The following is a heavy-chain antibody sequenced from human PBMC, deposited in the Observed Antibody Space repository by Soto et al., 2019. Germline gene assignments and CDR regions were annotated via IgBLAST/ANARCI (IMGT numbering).Heavy chain of an antibody. Sequence: PGGSLRLSCAASGFTFSNSAMVWVRQAPGKGLEWVALISYDGSYRYYADSVKGRFTISRDNSKNILYLQMNSLRADDTAVYYCAKDPDYDLNGFDAWGQGTLVTVSS. D-gene: IGHD3-22*01. CDR3: AKDPDYDLNGFDA. CDR2: ISYDGSYR. J-gene: IGHJ5*02. V-gene: IGHV3-30*18. CDR1: GFTFSNSA.